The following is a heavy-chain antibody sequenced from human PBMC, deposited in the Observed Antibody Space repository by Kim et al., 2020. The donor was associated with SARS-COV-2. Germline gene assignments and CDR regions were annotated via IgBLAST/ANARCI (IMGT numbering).Heavy chain of an antibody. D-gene: IGHD6-6*01. Sequence: ASVKVSCKASGYTFTGYYMHWVRQATGQGLEWMGWMNPNSGNTSYAQKFQGRVTMTRNTSISTAYMELSSLRSEDTAVYYCARPAPALAARPFDYWCYMD. CDR1: GYTFTGYY. J-gene: IGHJ6*03. V-gene: IGHV1-8*01. CDR3: ARPAPALAARPFDYWCYMD. CDR2: MNPNSGNT.